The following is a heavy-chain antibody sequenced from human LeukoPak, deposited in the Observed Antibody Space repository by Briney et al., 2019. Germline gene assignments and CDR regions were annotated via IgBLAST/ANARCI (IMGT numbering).Heavy chain of an antibody. CDR3: ARGVNSGYFDY. CDR1: GYSISTGYY. Sequence: KASETLSLTCTVSGYSISTGYYWDWIRQPPGKGLEWIGTFYHGGSTYYNPSLKSRVTISVDTSKNQFSLKLTSVTAADTAVYYCARGVNSGYFDYCGQGTLVTVSS. V-gene: IGHV4-38-2*02. CDR2: FYHGGST. J-gene: IGHJ4*02. D-gene: IGHD1-26*01.